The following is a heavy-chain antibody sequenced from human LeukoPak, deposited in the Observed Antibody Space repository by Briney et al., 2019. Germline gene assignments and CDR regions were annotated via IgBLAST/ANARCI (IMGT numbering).Heavy chain of an antibody. D-gene: IGHD3-3*01. CDR1: GDSISIINW. V-gene: IGHV4-4*02. CDR3: ARCNDFWSGGSEVDP. J-gene: IGHJ5*02. Sequence: SGTLSLTCDVSGDSISIINWWSWVRQPPGQGLEWIGEVYHSGSTNYNPSLMSRVTISVDKSKNQFSLKLSSVTAADTAVYYCARCNDFWSGGSEVDPWGQGTLVTVSS. CDR2: VYHSGST.